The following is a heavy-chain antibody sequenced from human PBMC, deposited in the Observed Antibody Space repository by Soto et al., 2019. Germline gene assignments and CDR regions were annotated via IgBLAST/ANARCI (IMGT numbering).Heavy chain of an antibody. J-gene: IGHJ4*02. CDR3: ASIAAPGTTHFDF. CDR1: GGSLGSSSYY. V-gene: IGHV4-39*01. D-gene: IGHD6-13*01. CDR2: IYYSGNT. Sequence: SETLSLTCTVSGGSLGSSSYYWGWIRQSPGKGLEWIGNIYYSGNTFYNPPLKSRVTISVDTSKNQFYLHLSSVTAADTAIFYCASIAAPGTTHFDFWGQGTLVTVSS.